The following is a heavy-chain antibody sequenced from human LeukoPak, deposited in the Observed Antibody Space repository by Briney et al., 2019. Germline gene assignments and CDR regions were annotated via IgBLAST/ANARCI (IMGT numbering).Heavy chain of an antibody. Sequence: GASVKASCKASGYTFTGYYMHWVRQAPGHRLEWMGCINPNSGATNYAQKFQGRVTMTRDTSISTAYMELSGLRSDDTAVYYCASLRLIDYWGQGTLVTVSS. CDR2: INPNSGAT. CDR1: GYTFTGYY. D-gene: IGHD3-16*01. V-gene: IGHV1-2*02. CDR3: ASLRLIDY. J-gene: IGHJ4*02.